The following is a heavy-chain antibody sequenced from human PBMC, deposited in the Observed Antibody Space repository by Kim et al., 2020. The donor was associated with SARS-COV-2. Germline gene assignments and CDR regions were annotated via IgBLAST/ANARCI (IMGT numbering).Heavy chain of an antibody. D-gene: IGHD3-10*01. Sequence: GGSLRLSCAASGFTFGDYAMHWVRQAPGKGLEWVSGISWNSGSIGYADSVKGRFTISRDNAKNSLYLQMNSLRAEDTALYYFAKDINHITMVRGVILAFYGMEVWGQGTTVTVSS. V-gene: IGHV3-9*01. CDR2: ISWNSGSI. J-gene: IGHJ6*02. CDR1: GFTFGDYA. CDR3: AKDINHITMVRGVILAFYGMEV.